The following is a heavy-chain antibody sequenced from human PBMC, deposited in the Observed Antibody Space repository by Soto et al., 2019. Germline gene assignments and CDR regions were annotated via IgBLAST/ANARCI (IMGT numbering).Heavy chain of an antibody. CDR1: GGSFSGYS. Sequence: QVQLQQWGAGLLKPSETLSLTCAVYGGSFSGYSWTWIRQSPGKGLEWIGQINHSGSTNSNPSLKSRVPLSLVTSKNQFSLELTSVTAADTAVYYCARGLFSENYYSGGWYYFDSWGQGTLVTVSS. CDR2: INHSGST. CDR3: ARGLFSENYYSGGWYYFDS. J-gene: IGHJ4*02. D-gene: IGHD1-26*01. V-gene: IGHV4-34*01.